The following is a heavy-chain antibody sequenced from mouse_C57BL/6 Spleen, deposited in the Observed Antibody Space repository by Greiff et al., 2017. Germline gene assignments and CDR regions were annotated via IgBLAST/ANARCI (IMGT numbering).Heavy chain of an antibody. CDR3: TLAYYSNSYAMDY. V-gene: IGHV14-4*01. CDR1: GFNIKDDY. J-gene: IGHJ4*01. Sequence: VQLQQSGAELVRPGASVKLSCTASGFNIKDDYMHWVKQRTEQGLEWIGWIDPENGDTEYASKFQGKATITADTSSNTAYLQLSSLTSEDTAVYYCTLAYYSNSYAMDYWGQGTSVTVSS. CDR2: IDPENGDT. D-gene: IGHD2-5*01.